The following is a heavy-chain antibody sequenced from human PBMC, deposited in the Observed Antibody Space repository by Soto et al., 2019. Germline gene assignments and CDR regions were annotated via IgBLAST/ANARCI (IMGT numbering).Heavy chain of an antibody. V-gene: IGHV5-51*01. Sequence: EVQLEQSGAEVRKPGESLKISCKGSGYRISNFWIAWVRQMPGKGLEWMGSIYPGDSDTRFSPSFQGQVTISADKSINTTYLQWSSLQASDAGYYYRAKGSGLQTLTQWYFDIWGRGTRVNV. CDR3: AKGSGLQTLTQWYFDI. CDR1: GYRISNFW. CDR2: IYPGDSDT. J-gene: IGHJ2*01. D-gene: IGHD2-21*01.